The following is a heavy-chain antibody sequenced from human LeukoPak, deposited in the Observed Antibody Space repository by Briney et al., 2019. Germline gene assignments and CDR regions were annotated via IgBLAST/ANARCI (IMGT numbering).Heavy chain of an antibody. CDR3: ARDSSYGKYFQH. CDR1: GFTFSNIW. V-gene: IGHV3-21*01. Sequence: WVSLRLSCGASGFTFSNIWMHWVRQAPGKGLEWVSSISSSGSYIYYADSVKGRFTISRDSAKKSLYLQMNSLRAGDTAVYYCARDSSYGKYFQHWGQGTLVTLSS. CDR2: ISSSGSYI. J-gene: IGHJ1*01. D-gene: IGHD3-22*01.